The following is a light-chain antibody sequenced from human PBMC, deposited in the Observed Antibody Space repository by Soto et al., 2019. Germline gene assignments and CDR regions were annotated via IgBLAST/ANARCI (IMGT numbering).Light chain of an antibody. J-gene: IGKJ1*01. CDR1: QSVTNTY. V-gene: IGKV3-20*01. Sequence: ETVLTQSPGTLSLSPGDRATLSCMASQSVTNTYLAWYQQKPGQAPRLLIYAASSRATGIPDRFSGSGSGTDFTLTISRLEPEDFAVYYCQRYGSSTTFGQGTKVDIK. CDR3: QRYGSSTT. CDR2: AAS.